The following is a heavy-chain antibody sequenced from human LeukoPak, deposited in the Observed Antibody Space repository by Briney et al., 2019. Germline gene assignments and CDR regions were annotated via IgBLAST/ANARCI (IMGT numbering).Heavy chain of an antibody. CDR3: AKDGTIFGVVIIAG. J-gene: IGHJ4*02. D-gene: IGHD3-3*01. V-gene: IGHV3-23*01. CDR1: GFSFSNYA. CDR2: ISGSGNNT. Sequence: GGSLRLSCAASGFSFSNYAMSWVRQAPGKGLEWVSAISGSGNNTYYADSVKGRLTISRDNSKNTLFLQMNSLRADDTAVYYCAKDGTIFGVVIIAGWGQGTLVSVSS.